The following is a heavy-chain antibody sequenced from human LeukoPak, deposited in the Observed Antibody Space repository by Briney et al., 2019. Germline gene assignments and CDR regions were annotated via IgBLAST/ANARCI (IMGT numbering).Heavy chain of an antibody. V-gene: IGHV4-4*07. J-gene: IGHJ4*01. CDR2: IYTSGST. D-gene: IGHD6-13*01. CDR1: GGSISSYY. Sequence: SETLSLTCTVSGGSISSYYWSWIRQPPGKGLEWIGRIYTSGSTNYNPSLKSRVTISVDTSKNQLSLKLSSVTAADTAVYYCARGVYIAAAQYGYWGQGTLVTVSS. CDR3: ARGVYIAAAQYGY.